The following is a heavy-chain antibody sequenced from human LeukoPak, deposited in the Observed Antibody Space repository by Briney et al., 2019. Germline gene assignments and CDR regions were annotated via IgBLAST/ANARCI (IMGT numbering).Heavy chain of an antibody. V-gene: IGHV1-18*01. CDR1: GYPFASYG. Sequence: ASVKVSCKASGYPFASYGISWVRQAPGQGLEWMGWNSAYKGSTNYAQKFQGRVTMTTDTSTSTAYMELRRLRSDDTAVYYCARDHGGKVDRYFDLWGRGTLVTVSS. CDR3: ARDHGGKVDRYFDL. CDR2: NSAYKGST. D-gene: IGHD4-23*01. J-gene: IGHJ2*01.